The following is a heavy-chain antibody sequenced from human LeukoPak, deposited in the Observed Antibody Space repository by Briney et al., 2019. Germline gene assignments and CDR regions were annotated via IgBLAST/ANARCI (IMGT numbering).Heavy chain of an antibody. J-gene: IGHJ6*04. D-gene: IGHD3-10*02. CDR3: AELGITMIGGV. CDR2: ISSSGSTI. CDR1: GFTFSSYA. Sequence: PGGSLRLSCAASGFTFSSYAMSWVRQAPGKGLEWVSAISSSGSTIYYADSVKSRFTISRDNAKNSLYLQMNSLRAEDTAVYYCAELGITMIGGVWGKGTTVTISS. V-gene: IGHV3-48*03.